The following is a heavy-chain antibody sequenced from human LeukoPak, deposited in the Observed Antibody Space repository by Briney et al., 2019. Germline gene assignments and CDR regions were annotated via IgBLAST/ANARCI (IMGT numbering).Heavy chain of an antibody. V-gene: IGHV1-69*13. CDR1: GGTFSSYA. CDR2: IIPIFGTA. CDR3: ARAGIAAAGTSSWFDP. Sequence: ASVKVSCKASGGTFSSYAISWVRQAPGQGLEWMGGIIPIFGTANYAQKFQGRVTITADESMSTAYMELSSLRSEDTAVYYCARAGIAAAGTSSWFDPWGQGTLVTVSS. J-gene: IGHJ5*02. D-gene: IGHD6-13*01.